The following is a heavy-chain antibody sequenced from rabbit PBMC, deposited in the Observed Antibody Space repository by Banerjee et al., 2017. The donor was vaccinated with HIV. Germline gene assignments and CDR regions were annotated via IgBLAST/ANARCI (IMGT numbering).Heavy chain of an antibody. D-gene: IGHD2-1*01. CDR1: GFSFSSSYY. CDR2: IYAGSSGST. J-gene: IGHJ4*01. V-gene: IGHV1S40*01. Sequence: QSLEESGGDLVKPGASLTLTCTASGFSFSSSYYMCWVRQAPGKGLEWIACIYAGSSGSTYYASWAKGRFTISKTSSTTVTLQMTSLTAADTATYFCARGRYYDDYGDYLNLWGPGTLVTVS. CDR3: ARGRYYDDYGDYLNL.